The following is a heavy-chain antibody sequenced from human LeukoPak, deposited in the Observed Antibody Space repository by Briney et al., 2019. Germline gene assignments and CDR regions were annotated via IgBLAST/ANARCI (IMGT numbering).Heavy chain of an antibody. CDR2: ISSTSGTI. J-gene: IGHJ4*02. D-gene: IGHD6-19*01. CDR3: AKTTTGYSSGRFPGWPVDY. CDR1: GFTFRSYS. V-gene: IGHV3-48*04. Sequence: EGSLRLSCVASGFTFRSYSMNWVRQAPGKGLEWVSYISSTSGTIYYADSMKGRFTISRDNAKNSLYLQMNGLRAEDTAVYYCAKTTTGYSSGRFPGWPVDYWGQGTLVTVSS.